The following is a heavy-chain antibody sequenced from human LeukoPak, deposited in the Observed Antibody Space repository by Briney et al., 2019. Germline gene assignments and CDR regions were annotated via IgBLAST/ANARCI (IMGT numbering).Heavy chain of an antibody. CDR2: IIPIFGTA. V-gene: IGHV1-69*13. D-gene: IGHD3-22*01. CDR3: ARDLPDLTYSYDSSGLDY. J-gene: IGHJ4*02. Sequence: ASVKVSCKASGYTITGYYLHWVRQAPGQGLEWMGGIIPIFGTANYAQKFQGRVTITADESTSTAYMELSSLRSEDTAVYYCARDLPDLTYSYDSSGLDYWGQGTLVTVST. CDR1: GYTITGYY.